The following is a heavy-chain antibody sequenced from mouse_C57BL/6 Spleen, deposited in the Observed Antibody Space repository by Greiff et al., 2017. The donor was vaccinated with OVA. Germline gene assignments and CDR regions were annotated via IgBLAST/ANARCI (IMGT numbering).Heavy chain of an antibody. V-gene: IGHV10-1*01. D-gene: IGHD2-1*01. CDR3: VRHDGNLFAY. CDR1: GFSFNTYA. J-gene: IGHJ3*01. CDR2: IRSKSNNYAT. Sequence: GLVQPKGSLKLSCAASGFSFNTYAMNWVRQAPGKGLEWVARIRSKSNNYATYYADSVKDRFTISRDDSESMLYLQMNNLKTEDTAMYYCVRHDGNLFAYWGQGTLVTVSA.